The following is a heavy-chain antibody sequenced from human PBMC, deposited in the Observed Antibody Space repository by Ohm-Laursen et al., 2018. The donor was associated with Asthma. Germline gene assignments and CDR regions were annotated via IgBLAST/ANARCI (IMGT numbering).Heavy chain of an antibody. V-gene: IGHV1-2*06. CDR1: GYPFNGYY. D-gene: IGHD3-3*01. CDR3: ARDALYADRYFDY. J-gene: IGHJ4*02. Sequence: GASVKVSCKASGYPFNGYYVHWVRQAPGQGLEWMGRINPNSGGIRYAQKFQGRVTMTRGTSINTVYMELSSLTSDDTAVYYCARDALYADRYFDYWGQGTLLTVSS. CDR2: INPNSGGI.